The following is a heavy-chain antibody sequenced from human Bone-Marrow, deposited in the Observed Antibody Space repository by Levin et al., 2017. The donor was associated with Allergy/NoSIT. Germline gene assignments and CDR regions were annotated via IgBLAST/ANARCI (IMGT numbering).Heavy chain of an antibody. Sequence: GESLKISCAASGFTFSSYAMHWVRQAPGKGLEWVAVISYDGSNKYYADSVKGRFTISRDNSKNTLYLQMNSLRAEDTAVYYCARASEWLVRLHFDYWGQGTLVTVSS. J-gene: IGHJ4*02. CDR3: ARASEWLVRLHFDY. V-gene: IGHV3-30-3*01. CDR2: ISYDGSNK. CDR1: GFTFSSYA. D-gene: IGHD6-19*01.